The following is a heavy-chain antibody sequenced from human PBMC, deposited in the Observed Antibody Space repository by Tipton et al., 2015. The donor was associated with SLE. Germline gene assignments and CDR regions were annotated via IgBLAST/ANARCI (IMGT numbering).Heavy chain of an antibody. D-gene: IGHD3/OR15-3a*01. CDR3: ATREDWLLGS. V-gene: IGHV4-38-2*01. CDR2: IYQSGST. J-gene: IGHJ5*02. Sequence: TLSLTCAVSGYSISSGYYWGWIRQPPGKGLEWIGSIYQSGSTYYNPSLKSRVSISGDTSKNQFSLKLSSVTAADTAVYYCATREDWLLGSWGPGTLVTVSS. CDR1: GYSISSGYY.